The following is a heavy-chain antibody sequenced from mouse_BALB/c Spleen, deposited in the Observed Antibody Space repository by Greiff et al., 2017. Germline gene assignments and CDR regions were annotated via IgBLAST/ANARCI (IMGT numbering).Heavy chain of an antibody. J-gene: IGHJ2*01. CDR3: ARMGNYGNYFDY. CDR1: GFTFSSYG. CDR2: ISSGGSYT. V-gene: IGHV5-6*01. D-gene: IGHD2-1*01. Sequence: EVNVVESGGDLVKPGGSLKLSCAASGFTFSSYGMSWVRQTPDKRLEWVATISSGGSYTYYPDSVKGRFTISRDNAKNTLYLQMSSLKSEDTAMYYCARMGNYGNYFDYWGQGTTPTVSS.